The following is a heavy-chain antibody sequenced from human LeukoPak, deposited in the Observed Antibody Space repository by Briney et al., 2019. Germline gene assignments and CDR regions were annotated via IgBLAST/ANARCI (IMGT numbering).Heavy chain of an antibody. Sequence: ASETLSLTCTVSGGSISSGGYYWSWIRQHPGKGLEWIGYIDYSGKTYYKPSLKSRLTISRDTSKNQLSLRLTSVTAADTAVYYCARGYPFFDFWGQGTLVTVSS. V-gene: IGHV4-31*03. J-gene: IGHJ5*01. CDR2: IDYSGKT. CDR3: ARGYPFFDF. D-gene: IGHD5-18*01. CDR1: GGSISSGGYY.